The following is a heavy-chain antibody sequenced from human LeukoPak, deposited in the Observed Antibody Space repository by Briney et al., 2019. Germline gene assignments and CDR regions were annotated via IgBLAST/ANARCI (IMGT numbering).Heavy chain of an antibody. Sequence: SETLSLTCTVSGGSISSYYWSWIRQPPGKGLEWIGYIYYSGSTNYNPSLKSRVTISVDTSKNQFSLKLSSVTAADTAVYYCARGEGSYDSSGYYNYWGQGTLVTVSS. CDR1: GGSISSYY. D-gene: IGHD3-22*01. J-gene: IGHJ4*02. CDR2: IYYSGST. V-gene: IGHV4-59*01. CDR3: ARGEGSYDSSGYYNY.